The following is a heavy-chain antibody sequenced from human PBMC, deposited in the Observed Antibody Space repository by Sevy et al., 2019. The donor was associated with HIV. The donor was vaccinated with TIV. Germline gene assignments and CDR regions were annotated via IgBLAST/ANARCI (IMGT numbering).Heavy chain of an antibody. V-gene: IGHV1-69*13. D-gene: IGHD5-18*01. CDR3: ARGLVDTAMVTLDY. CDR1: GGTFSSYA. CDR2: IIPIFGTA. J-gene: IGHJ4*02. Sequence: ASVKVSCKASGGTFSSYAISWVRQAPGQGIEWMGGIIPIFGTANYAQKFQGRVTITADESTSTAYMELSSLRSEDTAVYYCARGLVDTAMVTLDYWGQRTLVTVSS.